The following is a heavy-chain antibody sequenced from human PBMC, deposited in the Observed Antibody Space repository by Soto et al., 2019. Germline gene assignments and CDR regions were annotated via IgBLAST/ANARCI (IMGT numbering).Heavy chain of an antibody. CDR2: IIPILGSA. Sequence: QVQLLQSGAEVKKPGSSVKVSRKASGGTLSNYAISWVRQAPGQGLEWMGGIIPILGSANYAQKFQDRVTITADESTRTTYMELSSLRSEDAAVYFCASRERVDAFDVWGQGTMVTVSS. V-gene: IGHV1-69*01. D-gene: IGHD1-26*01. CDR1: GGTLSNYA. J-gene: IGHJ3*01. CDR3: ASRERVDAFDV.